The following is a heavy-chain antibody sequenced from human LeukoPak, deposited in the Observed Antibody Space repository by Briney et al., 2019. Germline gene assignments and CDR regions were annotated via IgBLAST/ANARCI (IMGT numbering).Heavy chain of an antibody. CDR1: GYTFTSYA. Sequence: ASVKVSCKASGYTFTSYAMNWVRQAPGQGLEWMGGIIPILGTANYAQKFQGRVTITADESTSTAYMELSSLRAEDTAVYYCATDYGDYGGDYWGQGTLVTVSS. J-gene: IGHJ4*02. D-gene: IGHD4-17*01. CDR3: ATDYGDYGGDY. V-gene: IGHV1-69*13. CDR2: IIPILGTA.